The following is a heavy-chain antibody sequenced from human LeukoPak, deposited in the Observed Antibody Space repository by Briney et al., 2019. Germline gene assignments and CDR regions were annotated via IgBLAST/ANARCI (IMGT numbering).Heavy chain of an antibody. CDR1: GGSVSSGSYY. Sequence: SETLSLTCTVSGGSVSSGSYYWSWIRQPPGKGLEWIGYIYYSGSTNYNPSLKSRVTISVDTSKNQFSLKLSSVTAADTAVYYCARARGILNAFDIWGQGTMVTVSS. V-gene: IGHV4-61*01. J-gene: IGHJ3*02. CDR2: IYYSGST. CDR3: ARARGILNAFDI. D-gene: IGHD1-14*01.